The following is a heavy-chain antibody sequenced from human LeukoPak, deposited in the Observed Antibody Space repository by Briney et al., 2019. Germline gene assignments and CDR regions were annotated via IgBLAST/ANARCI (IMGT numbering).Heavy chain of an antibody. CDR2: ISSSSSYI. D-gene: IGHD2-2*02. J-gene: IGHJ6*02. V-gene: IGHV3-21*01. Sequence: GGSLRLSCAASGFTFSSYSMNWVRQAPGKGLEWVSSISSSSSYIYYADSVKGRFTISRDNAKSSLYLQMNSLRAEDTAVYYCARDDCSSTSCYIGPYYYGMDVWGQGTTVTVSS. CDR1: GFTFSSYS. CDR3: ARDDCSSTSCYIGPYYYGMDV.